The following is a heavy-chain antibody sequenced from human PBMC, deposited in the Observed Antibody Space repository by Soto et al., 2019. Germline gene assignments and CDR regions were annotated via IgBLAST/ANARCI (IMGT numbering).Heavy chain of an antibody. CDR2: MNPIIGNT. V-gene: IGHV1-8*02. CDR3: ARGLAYYDILTGPTPDDY. J-gene: IGHJ4*02. D-gene: IGHD3-9*01. CDR1: GGTFSSYT. Sequence: ASVKVSCKASGGTFSSYTISWVRQAPGQGLEGMGRMNPIIGNTNYAQKFQGRVTMTRNTSISTAYMELSSLRSEDTAVYYCARGLAYYDILTGPTPDDYWGQGTLVTVSS.